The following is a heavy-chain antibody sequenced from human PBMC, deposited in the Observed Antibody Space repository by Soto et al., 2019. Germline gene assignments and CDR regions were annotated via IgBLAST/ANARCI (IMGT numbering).Heavy chain of an antibody. CDR3: ARPNAGATSDWYFDL. CDR2: IYYSGNT. CDR1: GGSVSSGSYY. J-gene: IGHJ2*01. D-gene: IGHD1-26*01. V-gene: IGHV4-61*01. Sequence: QVQLQESGPGLVKPSETLSLTCTVSGGSVSSGSYYWSWIRQPPGKGLEWIGYIYYSGNTRYNPSLKSPVTISLDPSKNQFSLKLSSVTAADTAVYYCARPNAGATSDWYFDLWGRDTLVTVSS.